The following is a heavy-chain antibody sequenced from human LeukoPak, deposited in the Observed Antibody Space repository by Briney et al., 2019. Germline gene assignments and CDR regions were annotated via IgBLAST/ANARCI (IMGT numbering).Heavy chain of an antibody. V-gene: IGHV3-23*01. CDR1: GFTFSSYA. Sequence: GGSLRLSCAASGFTFSSYAMSWVRQAPGKGLEWVSAISGSGGSTYYADSVKGRFTISRDNSKNTLYLQMNSLRAEDTAVYYCARHSLTFSGNYGGLGYWGQGTLVTVSS. D-gene: IGHD1-26*01. J-gene: IGHJ4*02. CDR3: ARHSLTFSGNYGGLGY. CDR2: ISGSGGST.